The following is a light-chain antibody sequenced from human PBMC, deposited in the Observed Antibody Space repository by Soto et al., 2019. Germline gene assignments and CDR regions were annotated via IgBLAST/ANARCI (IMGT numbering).Light chain of an antibody. J-gene: IGKJ4*01. CDR2: AAS. V-gene: IGKV1-16*01. CDR3: QQYNSYPLT. Sequence: DIQMTQSPSSLSASVGDRVTITCRASQGISTYLNWYLQKPGKAPKLLIYAASSLQSGVPSRFSGSGSGTEFTLTISSLQPDDFATYYCQQYNSYPLTFGGGTKVDIK. CDR1: QGISTY.